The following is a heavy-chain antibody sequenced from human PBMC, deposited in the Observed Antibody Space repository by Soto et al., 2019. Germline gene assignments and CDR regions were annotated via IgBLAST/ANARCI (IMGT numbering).Heavy chain of an antibody. J-gene: IGHJ6*02. D-gene: IGHD3-22*01. CDR2: IWYDGSNK. V-gene: IGHV3-33*01. CDR1: GFTFSSYG. Sequence: GGSLRLSCAASGFTFSSYGMHWVRQAPGKGLEWVAVIWYDGSNKYYADSVKGRFTISRDNSKNTLYLQMNSLRAEDTAVYYCVRMIKTFYHYCGMHVSGQGTTRTVSS. CDR3: VRMIKTFYHYCGMHV.